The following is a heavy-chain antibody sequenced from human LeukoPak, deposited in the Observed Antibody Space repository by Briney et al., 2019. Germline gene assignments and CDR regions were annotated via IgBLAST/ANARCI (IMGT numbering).Heavy chain of an antibody. CDR2: VNHSGST. CDR3: ARGTTVTTDYFDY. D-gene: IGHD4-17*01. J-gene: IGHJ4*02. V-gene: IGHV4-34*01. CDR1: GGSFSGYY. Sequence: SETLSLTCAVYGGSFSGYYWSWIRQPPGKGLEWIGEVNHSGSTNYNPSLKSRVTISVDTSKNQFSLKLSSVTAADTAVHYCARGTTVTTDYFDYWGQGTLVTVSS.